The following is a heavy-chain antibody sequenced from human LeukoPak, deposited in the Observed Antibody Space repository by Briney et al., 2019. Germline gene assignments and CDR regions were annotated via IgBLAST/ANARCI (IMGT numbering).Heavy chain of an antibody. Sequence: SETLSLTCAVHGGSFSGYYWSWIRQPPGKGLEWIGEINHSGSTNYNPSLKSRVTISVDTSKNQFSLKLSSVTAADTAVYYCARGVYCSSTSCYSDYWGQGTLVTVSS. J-gene: IGHJ4*02. V-gene: IGHV4-34*01. CDR3: ARGVYCSSTSCYSDY. CDR1: GGSFSGYY. CDR2: INHSGST. D-gene: IGHD2-2*02.